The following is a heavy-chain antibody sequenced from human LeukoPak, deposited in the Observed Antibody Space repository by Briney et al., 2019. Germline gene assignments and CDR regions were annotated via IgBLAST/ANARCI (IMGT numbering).Heavy chain of an antibody. J-gene: IGHJ4*02. CDR1: GFTFSSYG. Sequence: PGGSLRLSCAASGFTFSSYGMHWVRQAPGKGLEWVAFIRYDGSNKYYADSVKGRFTISRDNSKNTLYLQMNSLGAEDTAVYYCAKESLMDIVVPAARSPFDYWGQGTLVTVSS. D-gene: IGHD2-2*01. CDR3: AKESLMDIVVPAARSPFDY. CDR2: IRYDGSNK. V-gene: IGHV3-30*02.